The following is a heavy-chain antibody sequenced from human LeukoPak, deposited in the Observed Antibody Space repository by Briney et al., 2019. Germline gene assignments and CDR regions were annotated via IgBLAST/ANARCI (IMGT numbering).Heavy chain of an antibody. J-gene: IGHJ4*02. CDR1: GGSISSYY. Sequence: SETLSLTCTVSGGSISSYYWSWFRQPPGKGLEWIGYIFYSGSTNYNPSLKSRVTMSVDTSKNQFSLKLSSVTAADTAVYYCARGGIAAHFDYWGQGTLVTVSS. D-gene: IGHD6-13*01. CDR3: ARGGIAAHFDY. V-gene: IGHV4-59*01. CDR2: IFYSGST.